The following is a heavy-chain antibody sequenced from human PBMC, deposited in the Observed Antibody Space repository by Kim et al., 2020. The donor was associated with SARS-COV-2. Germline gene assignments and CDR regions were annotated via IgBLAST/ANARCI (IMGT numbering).Heavy chain of an antibody. CDR3: ARSVAGYSYGYSDY. D-gene: IGHD5-18*01. Sequence: ADYVKGRFTISRDNAKNTLYLQMNSLRAEDTAVYYCARSVAGYSYGYSDYWGQGTLVTVSS. V-gene: IGHV3-74*01. J-gene: IGHJ4*02.